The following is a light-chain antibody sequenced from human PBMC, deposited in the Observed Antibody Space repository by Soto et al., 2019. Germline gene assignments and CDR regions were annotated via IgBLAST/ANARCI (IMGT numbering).Light chain of an antibody. CDR3: QQYNSYPLT. Sequence: DIQMTQSPSTLSASVGDRVTITCRASQSISIWLAWYQQKPGKAPSLLIYDASNLESGVPSRFSGSGSGTEFNLTISSLQPDDFATYYCQQYNSYPLTFGGGTKVEIK. CDR2: DAS. V-gene: IGKV1-5*01. J-gene: IGKJ4*01. CDR1: QSISIW.